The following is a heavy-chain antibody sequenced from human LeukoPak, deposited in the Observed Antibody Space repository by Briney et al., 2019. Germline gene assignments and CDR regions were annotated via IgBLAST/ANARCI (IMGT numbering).Heavy chain of an antibody. J-gene: IGHJ4*02. CDR2: IIPIFGTA. CDR3: ARDFCGSCYSSFFDY. Sequence: SVKVSCKASGGTFSSYAISWVRQAPGQGLEWMGGIIPIFGTANYAQKFQGRVTITTDESTSTAYMELSSLRSEDTAVYYCARDFCGSCYSSFFDYWGQGTLVTVSS. D-gene: IGHD2-15*01. V-gene: IGHV1-69*05. CDR1: GGTFSSYA.